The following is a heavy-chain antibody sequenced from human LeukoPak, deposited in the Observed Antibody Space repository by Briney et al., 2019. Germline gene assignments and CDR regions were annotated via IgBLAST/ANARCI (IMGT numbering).Heavy chain of an antibody. J-gene: IGHJ4*02. Sequence: GGSLRLSCAASGFTVSNNYMSWVRQTPGKGLEWVSVIYVGGSAYYADSVKGRFTISGDSSKNTLYLQMNSLRAEDTAVYYCARLKIDGTHFDYWGQGTLVTVSS. CDR2: IYVGGSA. D-gene: IGHD3-9*01. CDR3: ARLKIDGTHFDY. V-gene: IGHV3-53*01. CDR1: GFTVSNNY.